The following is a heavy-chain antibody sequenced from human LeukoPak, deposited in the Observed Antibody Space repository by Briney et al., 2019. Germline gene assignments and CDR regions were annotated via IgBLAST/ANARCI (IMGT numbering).Heavy chain of an antibody. CDR3: ATGEPTAMVDEYYFDY. V-gene: IGHV1-24*01. CDR2: FDPEDGET. Sequence: ASVKVSCKVSGYTLTELSMHWVRQAPGKGLEWMGGFDPEDGETIYAQKFQGRVTMTEDTSTDTAYMGLSSLRSEDTAVYYCATGEPTAMVDEYYFDYWGQGTLVTVSS. D-gene: IGHD5-18*01. J-gene: IGHJ4*02. CDR1: GYTLTELS.